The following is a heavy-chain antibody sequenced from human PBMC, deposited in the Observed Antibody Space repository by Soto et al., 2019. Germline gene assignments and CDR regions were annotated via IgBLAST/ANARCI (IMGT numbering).Heavy chain of an antibody. Sequence: QVQLVQSGAEEKKPGASVKVSCKASGYTFTSYAMHWVRQAPGQRLEWMGWINAGNGNTKYSQKFQGRVTITGDTSASTAYMELSSLRSEDTAVYYCARDGSYSSSWPLDWGQGTLVTVSS. CDR2: INAGNGNT. J-gene: IGHJ4*02. D-gene: IGHD6-13*01. V-gene: IGHV1-3*05. CDR1: GYTFTSYA. CDR3: ARDGSYSSSWPLD.